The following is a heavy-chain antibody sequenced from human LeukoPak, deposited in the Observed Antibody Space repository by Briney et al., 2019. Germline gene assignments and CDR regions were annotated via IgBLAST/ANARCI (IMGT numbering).Heavy chain of an antibody. Sequence: SETLSLTCTVSGGSISSSSYYWGWIRQPPGKGLEWIGSIYYSGSTYYNPSLKSRVTISVDTSKNQFSPKLSSVTAADTAVYYCARANRGRGYSYGYLDYWGQGTLVTVSS. J-gene: IGHJ4*02. CDR3: ARANRGRGYSYGYLDY. CDR1: GGSISSSSYY. CDR2: IYYSGST. D-gene: IGHD5-18*01. V-gene: IGHV4-39*07.